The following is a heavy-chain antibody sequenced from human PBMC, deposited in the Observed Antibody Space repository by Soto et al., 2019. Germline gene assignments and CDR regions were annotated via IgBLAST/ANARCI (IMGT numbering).Heavy chain of an antibody. D-gene: IGHD3-22*01. J-gene: IGHJ4*02. CDR2: IWYDGSNK. CDR3: ARERKSPSHYYDSSGYYLGY. CDR1: GFTFSSYG. Sequence: PGGSLRLSCAASGFTFSSYGMHWVRQATGKGLEWVAVIWYDGSNKYYADSVKGRFTISRDNSKNTLYLQMNSLRAEDTAVYYCARERKSPSHYYDSSGYYLGYWGQGTLVTVSS. V-gene: IGHV3-33*01.